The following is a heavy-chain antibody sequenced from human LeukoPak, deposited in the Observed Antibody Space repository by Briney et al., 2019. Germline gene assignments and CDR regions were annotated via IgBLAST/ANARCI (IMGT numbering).Heavy chain of an antibody. CDR2: INHSGST. Sequence: KPSETLSLTCAVYGGSFSGYYWSWIRQPPGKGLEWIGEINHSGSTNYNPSLKSRVTISVDTSKNQFSLKLSSATAADTAVYYCARVADWLLPFFDYWGQGTLVTVSS. V-gene: IGHV4-34*01. CDR1: GGSFSGYY. D-gene: IGHD3-9*01. CDR3: ARVADWLLPFFDY. J-gene: IGHJ4*02.